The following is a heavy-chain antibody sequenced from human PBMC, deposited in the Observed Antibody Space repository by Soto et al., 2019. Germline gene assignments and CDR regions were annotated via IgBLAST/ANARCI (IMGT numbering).Heavy chain of an antibody. CDR1: GFTFSSYA. J-gene: IGHJ3*02. V-gene: IGHV3-64*01. CDR2: ISSNGGST. D-gene: IGHD4-17*01. Sequence: GGSLRLSCAASGFTFSSYAMHWVRQAPGKGLEYVSAISSNGGSTYYANSVKGRFTISRDNSKNTLYLQMGSLRAEDMAVYYCARDSVLYYGDYVGAFDIWGQGTMVTVSS. CDR3: ARDSVLYYGDYVGAFDI.